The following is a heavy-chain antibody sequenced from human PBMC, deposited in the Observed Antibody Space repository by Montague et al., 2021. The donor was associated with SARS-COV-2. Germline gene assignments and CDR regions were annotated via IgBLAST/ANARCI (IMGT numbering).Heavy chain of an antibody. CDR2: IYSSGGT. CDR1: GEPISGFF. J-gene: IGHJ4*02. CDR3: ARGLVAAPPFVDY. V-gene: IGHV4-4*07. Sequence: SETLSLTCSVSGEPISGFFWNWIRQPAGKGLEWIGRIYSSGGTDYNPSLESRVTMSVDTSKNQFSLKVNSVTAADTALYYCARGLVAAPPFVDYWGRGTLVTVSS. D-gene: IGHD2-15*01.